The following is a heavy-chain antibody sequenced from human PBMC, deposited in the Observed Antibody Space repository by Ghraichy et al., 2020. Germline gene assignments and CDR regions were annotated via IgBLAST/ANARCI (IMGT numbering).Heavy chain of an antibody. V-gene: IGHV3-15*01. D-gene: IGHD4-17*01. CDR1: GFTFSNAW. CDR3: TTDLSHDYGEDFDY. J-gene: IGHJ4*02. Sequence: GESLNISCAASGFTFSNAWMSWVRQAPGKGLEWVGRIKSKTDGGTTDYAAPVKGRFTISRDDSKNTLYLQMNSLKTEDTAVYYCTTDLSHDYGEDFDYWGQGTLVTVSS. CDR2: IKSKTDGGTT.